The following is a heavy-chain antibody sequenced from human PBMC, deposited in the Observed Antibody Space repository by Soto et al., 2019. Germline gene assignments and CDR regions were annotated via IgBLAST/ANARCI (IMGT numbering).Heavy chain of an antibody. V-gene: IGHV1-69*13. Sequence: GASVKVSCKASGGTFSSYAISWLRQAPGQGLKWMGGIIPIFGTANYAQKFQGRVTITADESTSTAYMELSSLRSEDTAVYYCARAPPLMRDSSGYYFDYWGQGTLVTVSS. CDR3: ARAPPLMRDSSGYYFDY. J-gene: IGHJ4*02. D-gene: IGHD3-22*01. CDR1: GGTFSSYA. CDR2: IIPIFGTA.